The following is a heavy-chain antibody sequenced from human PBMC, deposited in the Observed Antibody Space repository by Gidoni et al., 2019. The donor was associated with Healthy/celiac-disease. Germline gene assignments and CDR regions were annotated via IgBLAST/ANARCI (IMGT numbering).Heavy chain of an antibody. J-gene: IGHJ5*02. CDR1: GYTFTSYA. CDR2: INAGNGNT. Sequence: QVQLVQSGAEVKKPGASVKVSCKASGYTFTSYAMHWVRQAPGQRLEWMGWINAGNGNTKYSQKFQGRVTITRDTSASTAYMELSSLRSEDTAVYYCAGEYSSSWRGWFDPWGQGTLVTVSS. D-gene: IGHD6-13*01. CDR3: AGEYSSSWRGWFDP. V-gene: IGHV1-3*01.